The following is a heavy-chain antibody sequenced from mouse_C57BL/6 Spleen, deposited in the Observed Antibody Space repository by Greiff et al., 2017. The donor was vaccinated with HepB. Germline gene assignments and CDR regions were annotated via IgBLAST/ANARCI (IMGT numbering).Heavy chain of an antibody. J-gene: IGHJ4*01. CDR2: IYPRDGST. D-gene: IGHD2-5*01. V-gene: IGHV1-78*01. CDR3: ARTPAYYSNYVDVMDY. CDR1: GYTFTDHT. Sequence: QVQLQQSDAELVKPGASVKISCKVSGYTFTDHTIHWMKQRPEQGLEWIGYIYPRDGSTKYNEKFKGKATLTADKSSSTAYMQLNSLTSEDSAVYFCARTPAYYSNYVDVMDYWGQGTSVTVSS.